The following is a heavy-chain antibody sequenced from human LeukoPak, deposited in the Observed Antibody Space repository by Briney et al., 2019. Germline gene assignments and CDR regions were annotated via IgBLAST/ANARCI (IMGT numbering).Heavy chain of an antibody. D-gene: IGHD2-15*01. Sequence: SVKVSCKASGGTFSSYAISWVRQAPGQGLEWMGGIIPIFGTANYAQKFQGRVTITADESTSTAYMELSSLRSEDTAVYYCASLPGEYCSGNRCYSVEGIDYWGQGTLVTVSS. J-gene: IGHJ4*02. V-gene: IGHV1-69*19. CDR3: ASLPGEYCSGNRCYSVEGIDY. CDR1: GGTFSSYA. CDR2: IIPIFGTA.